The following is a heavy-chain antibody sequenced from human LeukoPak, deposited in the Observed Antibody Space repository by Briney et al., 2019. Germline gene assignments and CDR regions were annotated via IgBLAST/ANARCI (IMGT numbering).Heavy chain of an antibody. CDR3: ARDPGDNLYDAVDI. V-gene: IGHV3-21*01. CDR1: GFTFSSYS. J-gene: IGHJ3*02. Sequence: GGSLRLSCAASGFTFSSYSMNWVRQAPGKGLEWVSSISGSSGYIYYADSLKGRFTISRDNAKNSLSLQMNSLRAEDTVVYYCARDPGDNLYDAVDIWGRGTMVTVSS. D-gene: IGHD1-14*01. CDR2: ISGSSGYI.